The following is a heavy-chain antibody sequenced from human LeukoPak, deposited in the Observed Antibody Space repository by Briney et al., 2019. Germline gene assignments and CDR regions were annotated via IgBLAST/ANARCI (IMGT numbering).Heavy chain of an antibody. CDR2: IIPILGIA. V-gene: IGHV1-69*04. CDR3: AREPHLYYYDSSGYYYVY. J-gene: IGHJ4*02. D-gene: IGHD3-22*01. Sequence: ASVKASCKASGGTFSSYAISWVRQAPGQGLEWMGRIIPILGIANYAQKFQGRVTITADKSTSTAYMELSSLRSEDTAVYYCAREPHLYYYDSSGYYYVYWGQGTLVTVSS. CDR1: GGTFSSYA.